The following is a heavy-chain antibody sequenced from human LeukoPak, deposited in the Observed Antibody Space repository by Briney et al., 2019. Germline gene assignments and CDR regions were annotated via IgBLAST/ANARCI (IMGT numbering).Heavy chain of an antibody. CDR1: GFTVSSNY. D-gene: IGHD5-12*01. Sequence: GSLRLSCAASGFTVSSNYINWVRQAPGKGLEWVSLIYSGGTTYYADSVKGRFTISRDNSKNTVHLQMNNLRAEDTAVYYCAKGSDYDPPYYYYYMDVWGKGTTVTISS. CDR3: AKGSDYDPPYYYYYMDV. J-gene: IGHJ6*03. V-gene: IGHV3-53*01. CDR2: IYSGGTT.